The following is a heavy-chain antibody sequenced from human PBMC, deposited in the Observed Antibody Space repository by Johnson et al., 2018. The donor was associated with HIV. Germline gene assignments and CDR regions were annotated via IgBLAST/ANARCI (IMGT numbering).Heavy chain of an antibody. J-gene: IGHJ3*02. Sequence: MQLVESGGGLVQPGGSLRLSCAASGFTFSGYAMYWVRQAPGKGLEWVAAISYDGSNKYYADSVKDRFTISRDNSKNTLYLQMNSLRAEDTAVYYCARDLSEGELGHAFDIWGQGTMVTVSS. D-gene: IGHD1-26*01. CDR1: GFTFSGYA. V-gene: IGHV3-30*14. CDR3: ARDLSEGELGHAFDI. CDR2: ISYDGSNK.